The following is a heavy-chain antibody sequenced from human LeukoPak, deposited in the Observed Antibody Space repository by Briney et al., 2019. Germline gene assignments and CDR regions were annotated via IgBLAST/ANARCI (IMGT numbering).Heavy chain of an antibody. CDR2: IIPIFGTA. J-gene: IGHJ4*02. Sequence: SVKVSCKASGGTFSSYAISWVRQAPGQGLEWMGGIIPIFGTANYAQKFQGRVTITADESTSTAYMELSSLRSEDMAVYYCARGDLKGYCSGGSCYFDYWGQGTLVTVSS. CDR3: ARGDLKGYCSGGSCYFDY. D-gene: IGHD2-15*01. CDR1: GGTFSSYA. V-gene: IGHV1-69*13.